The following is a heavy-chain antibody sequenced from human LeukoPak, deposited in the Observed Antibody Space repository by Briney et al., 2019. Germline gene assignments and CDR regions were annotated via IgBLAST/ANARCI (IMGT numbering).Heavy chain of an antibody. CDR2: ISGSSGII. D-gene: IGHD2-15*01. CDR1: GFTFNTYT. J-gene: IGHJ4*02. V-gene: IGHV3-48*01. CDR3: TTDTWYSAGH. Sequence: GGPLRLSCAASGFTFNTYTMNWVRQAPGKGLEWVSYISGSSGIIDYADSVRGRFTISRDNAKNSLYLQMNSLRAEDTAIYYCTTDTWYSAGHWGQGTLVTVSS.